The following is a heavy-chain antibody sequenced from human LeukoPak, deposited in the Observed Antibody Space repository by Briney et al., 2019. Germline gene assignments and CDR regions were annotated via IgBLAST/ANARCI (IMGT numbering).Heavy chain of an antibody. CDR2: ISAYSGNT. Sequence: ASVKVSCKSPGYTFNRYGFSWVRQAPGQGLECLGWISAYSGNTKYAQNFQDRVTMTTDASTSTAYMVLRSLTSDDTAVYFCARTHDYDNFPDYWGQGTLVAVSS. J-gene: IGHJ4*02. V-gene: IGHV1-18*01. D-gene: IGHD4-11*01. CDR3: ARTHDYDNFPDY. CDR1: GYTFNRYG.